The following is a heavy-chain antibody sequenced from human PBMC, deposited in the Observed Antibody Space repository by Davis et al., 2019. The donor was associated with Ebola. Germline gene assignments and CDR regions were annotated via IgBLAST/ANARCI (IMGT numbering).Heavy chain of an antibody. D-gene: IGHD6-19*01. CDR3: AKNHWKGIAVAGIDY. Sequence: ASVKVSCKASGYTFTGYYMHWVRQAPGQGLEWMGWINPNSGGTNYAQKFQGWVTMTRDTSISTAYMELSRLRSDDTAVYYCAKNHWKGIAVAGIDYWGQGTLVTVSS. CDR2: INPNSGGT. V-gene: IGHV1-2*04. CDR1: GYTFTGYY. J-gene: IGHJ4*02.